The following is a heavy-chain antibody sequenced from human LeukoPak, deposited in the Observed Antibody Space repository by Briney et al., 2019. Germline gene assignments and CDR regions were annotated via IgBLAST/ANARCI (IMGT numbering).Heavy chain of an antibody. V-gene: IGHV4-34*01. CDR2: INHSGST. CDR1: GGSFSGYY. CDR3: ARTYDSSGYYIWFDP. Sequence: SETLPLTCAVYGGSFSGYYWSWIRQPPGKGLGWIGEINHSGSTNYNPSLKSRVTISVDTSKNQFSLKLSSVTAADTAVYYCARTYDSSGYYIWFDPWGQGTLVTVSS. J-gene: IGHJ5*02. D-gene: IGHD3-22*01.